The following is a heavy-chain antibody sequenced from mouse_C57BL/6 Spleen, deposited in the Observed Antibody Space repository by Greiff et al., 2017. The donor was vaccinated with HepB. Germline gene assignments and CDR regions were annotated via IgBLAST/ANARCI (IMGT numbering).Heavy chain of an antibody. V-gene: IGHV3-6*01. CDR1: GYSITSGYY. J-gene: IGHJ2*01. D-gene: IGHD4-1*01. Sequence: EVKLMESGPGLVKPSQSLSLTCSVTGYSITSGYYWNWIRQFPGNKLEWMGYISYDGSNNYNPSLKNRISITRDTSKNQFFLKLNSVTTEDTATYYGARDRLGRRGYCDYWGQGTTLTVSS. CDR3: ARDRLGRRGYCDY. CDR2: ISYDGSN.